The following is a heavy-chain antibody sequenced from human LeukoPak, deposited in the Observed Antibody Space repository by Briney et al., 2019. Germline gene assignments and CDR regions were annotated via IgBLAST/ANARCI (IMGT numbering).Heavy chain of an antibody. CDR2: IRYGGSNK. CDR1: GFTFSSYG. CDR3: AKDATTYYYDSSGYHFDY. Sequence: GGSLRLSCAPSGFTFSSYGMHWVRQAPGKGLEWVAFIRYGGSNKYYADSVKGRFTISRDNSKNMLYLQMNSLRAEDTAVYYCAKDATTYYYDSSGYHFDYWGQGTLVTVSS. J-gene: IGHJ4*02. D-gene: IGHD3-22*01. V-gene: IGHV3-30*02.